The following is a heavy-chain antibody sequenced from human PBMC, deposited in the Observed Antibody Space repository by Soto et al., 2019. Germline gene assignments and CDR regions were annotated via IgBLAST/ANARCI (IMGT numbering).Heavy chain of an antibody. Sequence: ASETLSLTCAVYGGSFSGYYWSWIRQPPGKGLEWIGEINHSGSTNYNPSLKSRVTISVDTSKNQFSLKLSSVTAADTAVYYCARGKFFIRGAFDIWGQGTMVTVSS. J-gene: IGHJ3*02. CDR2: INHSGST. CDR1: GGSFSGYY. CDR3: ARGKFFIRGAFDI. V-gene: IGHV4-34*01.